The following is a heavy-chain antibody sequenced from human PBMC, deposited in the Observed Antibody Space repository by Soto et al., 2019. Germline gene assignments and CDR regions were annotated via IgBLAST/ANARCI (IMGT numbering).Heavy chain of an antibody. CDR2: ISPDGRTT. CDR1: GFSFSHYW. CDR3: ADSWLPTSY. D-gene: IGHD3-10*01. Sequence: LRLSCAASGFSFSHYWLHWVRQAPGKGLVWVSRISPDGRTTTYADSVKGRFTISRDNAKSTLYLQMNSLTVEDGAVYYCADSWLPTSYWGPGTLVTVSS. J-gene: IGHJ4*02. V-gene: IGHV3-74*01.